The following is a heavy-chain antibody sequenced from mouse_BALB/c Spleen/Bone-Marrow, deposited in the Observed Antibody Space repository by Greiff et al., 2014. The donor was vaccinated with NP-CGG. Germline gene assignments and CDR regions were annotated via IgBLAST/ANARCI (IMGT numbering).Heavy chain of an antibody. CDR2: ISSGSSTI. Sequence: VKLMESGGGLVQPGGSRKLSCAASGFTFSSFGMHWVRQAPEKGLEWVAYISSGSSTIYYADTVMGRFTISRDNPKNTLFLQMTSLRSEDTAMYYCARSGSSSGYFDYWGQGTTLTVSS. J-gene: IGHJ2*01. D-gene: IGHD1-1*01. CDR1: GFTFSSFG. CDR3: ARSGSSSGYFDY. V-gene: IGHV5-17*02.